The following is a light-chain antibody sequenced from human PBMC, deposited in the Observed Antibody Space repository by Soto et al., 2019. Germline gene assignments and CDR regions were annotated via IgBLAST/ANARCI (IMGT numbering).Light chain of an antibody. V-gene: IGKV1-13*02. CDR1: QDIRGA. CDR2: DVS. Sequence: AIQVTQSPSSLSASVGDRVTITCRASQDIRGALAWYQQKPGKAPKLLIYDVSTVQSGVPSRFSGRGSGTEFTLTITSLPPEDFATYYCHQFNIYPITFGQGTRLDI. CDR3: HQFNIYPIT. J-gene: IGKJ5*01.